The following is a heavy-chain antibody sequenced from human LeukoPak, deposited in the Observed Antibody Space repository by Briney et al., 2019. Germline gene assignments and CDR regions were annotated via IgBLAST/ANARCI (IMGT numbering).Heavy chain of an antibody. D-gene: IGHD3-10*01. CDR1: GYSISNTYY. V-gene: IGHV4-38-2*02. CDR2: IHHSGIT. J-gene: IGHJ6*04. CDR3: ARPTYYYGSGRARPMDV. Sequence: PSETLSLTCTVSGYSISNTYYWGWIRQPPGKGLEWIGNIHHSGITNYNPSLKSRVSISIDTSRNQFSLKLSSVTAADTAVYYCARPTYYYGSGRARPMDVWGKGTTVTISS.